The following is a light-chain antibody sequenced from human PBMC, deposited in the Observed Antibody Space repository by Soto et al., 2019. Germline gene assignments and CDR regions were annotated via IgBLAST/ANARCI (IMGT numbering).Light chain of an antibody. J-gene: IGKJ4*01. V-gene: IGKV1-39*01. CDR3: QQSHTPPLP. CDR1: QSISRY. Sequence: DIQMTQSPSPLSASVGDRVTVTCRASQSISRYLNWYQQKPGNAPKLLIYAASNLQSGVPSRFSGSGSETDFTLTISSLHPEDFATYFCQQSHTPPLPFVGGTKVEIK. CDR2: AAS.